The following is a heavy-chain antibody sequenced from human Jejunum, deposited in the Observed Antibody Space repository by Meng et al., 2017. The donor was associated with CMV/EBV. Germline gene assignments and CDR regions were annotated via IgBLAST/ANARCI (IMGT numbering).Heavy chain of an antibody. V-gene: IGHV1-18*01. Sequence: YGISWVRQAPGQGLEWMGWISGYNGNSMYAQSLQGRVTMTTDSSTNLADMELRGLKSDDTAVYYCAREKGKWLQNSYYRIERGMDVWGQGTTVTVSS. CDR3: AREKGKWLQNSYYRIERGMDV. CDR2: ISGYNGNS. CDR1: YG. D-gene: IGHD3-22*01. J-gene: IGHJ6*02.